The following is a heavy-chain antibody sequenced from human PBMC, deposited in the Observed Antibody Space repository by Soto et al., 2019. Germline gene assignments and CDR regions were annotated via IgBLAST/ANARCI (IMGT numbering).Heavy chain of an antibody. CDR3: AKDGSSSWYVRIGY. D-gene: IGHD6-13*01. CDR1: GFTLSSYG. J-gene: IGHJ4*02. Sequence: QVQLVESGGGVVQPGRSLRLSCAASGFTLSSYGMHWVRQAPGKGLEWVAVISFDGRNKFYADSVKGRFTISRDNSKNTLYLQMNSLRAEDTAVYYCAKDGSSSWYVRIGYWGQGTLVTVSS. CDR2: ISFDGRNK. V-gene: IGHV3-30*18.